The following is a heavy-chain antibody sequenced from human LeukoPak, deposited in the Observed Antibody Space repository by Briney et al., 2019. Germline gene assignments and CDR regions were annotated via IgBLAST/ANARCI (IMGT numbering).Heavy chain of an antibody. CDR3: ARGSGAAAGPNDY. J-gene: IGHJ4*02. D-gene: IGHD6-13*01. Sequence: PSETLSLTCAVYGGSFSGYYWTWIRQPPGKGLEWIGEINHSGSTSYNPSLKSRVTISVDTSKNQFSLKLRSVTAADTAVYYCARGSGAAAGPNDYWGQGTLVTVSS. CDR1: GGSFSGYY. CDR2: INHSGST. V-gene: IGHV4-34*01.